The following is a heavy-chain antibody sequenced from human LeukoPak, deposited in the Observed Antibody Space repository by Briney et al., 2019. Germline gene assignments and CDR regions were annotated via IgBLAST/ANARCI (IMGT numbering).Heavy chain of an antibody. V-gene: IGHV3-33*06. D-gene: IGHD3-9*01. CDR3: AKAPTSKYYDILTGYGNYYYYGMDV. Sequence: PGGSLRLSCAASGFTFSRYGMHWVRQAPGKGLEWVAVIWFDGSNKYYADSVKGRFTISRDNSKNTLYLQMNSLRAEDTAVYYCAKAPTSKYYDILTGYGNYYYYGMDVWGQGTTVTVSS. CDR2: IWFDGSNK. CDR1: GFTFSRYG. J-gene: IGHJ6*02.